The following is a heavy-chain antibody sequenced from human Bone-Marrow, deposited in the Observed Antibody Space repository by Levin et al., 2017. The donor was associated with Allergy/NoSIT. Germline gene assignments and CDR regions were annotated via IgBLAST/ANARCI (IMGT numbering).Heavy chain of an antibody. CDR3: ARGLLIVGARGNMDV. D-gene: IGHD1-26*01. CDR2: ISSTSTTI. Sequence: GESLKISCAASGFTFSAYSMNWVRQSPGKGLEWVSYISSTSTTIFYADSVKGRFTISRDNAKNSLFLQMNSLRAEDTTVYYCARGLLIVGARGNMDVWGQGTPVSVSS. V-gene: IGHV3-48*01. J-gene: IGHJ6*02. CDR1: GFTFSAYS.